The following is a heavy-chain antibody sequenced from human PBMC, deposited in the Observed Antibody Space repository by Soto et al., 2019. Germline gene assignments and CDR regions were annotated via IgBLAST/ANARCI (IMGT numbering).Heavy chain of an antibody. Sequence: QVQLVQSGAEVKKPGSSVKVSCKASGGTFSSYAISWVRQAPGQGLEWMGGIIPIFGTANYAQKFQGRVTITADTSTSTSYMERSSLRSEDTAVYYCAREWEHSSASGGGYYYYYCMDVWGQGTTVTVSS. J-gene: IGHJ6*02. V-gene: IGHV1-69*06. CDR1: GGTFSSYA. D-gene: IGHD6-6*01. CDR2: IIPIFGTA. CDR3: AREWEHSSASGGGYYYYYCMDV.